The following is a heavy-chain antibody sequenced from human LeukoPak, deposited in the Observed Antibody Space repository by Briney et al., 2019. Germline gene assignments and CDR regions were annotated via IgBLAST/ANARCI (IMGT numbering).Heavy chain of an antibody. V-gene: IGHV3-30*14. CDR1: GFTFSSYA. Sequence: GGSLRLSCAASGFTFSSYAMHWVRQAPGKGLEWVAVISYDGSNKYYADSVKGRFTISRDNSENTVYLQMNSLRAEDTAVYYCAKSPGNYFDYWGQGTLVTVSS. CDR3: AKSPGNYFDY. D-gene: IGHD6-13*01. CDR2: ISYDGSNK. J-gene: IGHJ4*02.